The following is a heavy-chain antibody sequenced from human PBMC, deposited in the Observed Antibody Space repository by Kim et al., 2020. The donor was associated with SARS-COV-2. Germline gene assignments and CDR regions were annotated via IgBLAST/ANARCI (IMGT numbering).Heavy chain of an antibody. J-gene: IGHJ4*02. CDR3: ASGPFYSSSWYSFDY. V-gene: IGHV4-59*09. Sequence: PSRKSRVTISVDTSKNQFSLKLSSGTAADTAVYYCASGPFYSSSWYSFDYWGQGTLVTVSS. D-gene: IGHD6-13*01.